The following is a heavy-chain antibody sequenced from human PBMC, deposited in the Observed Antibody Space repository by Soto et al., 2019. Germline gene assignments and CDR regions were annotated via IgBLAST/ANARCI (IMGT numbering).Heavy chain of an antibody. Sequence: QVQLVQSGAEVKKPGASVKVSCKASGYTFTSYGISWVRQAPGQGLEWMGWISAYNGNTNYAQKLQGRVTMTTDTSTSTAYMELRSLRSDDTAVYYCARAADYVLGSYRYLNSASFDYWGQGTLVTVSS. V-gene: IGHV1-18*04. CDR2: ISAYNGNT. CDR3: ARAADYVLGSYRYLNSASFDY. CDR1: GYTFTSYG. J-gene: IGHJ4*02. D-gene: IGHD3-16*02.